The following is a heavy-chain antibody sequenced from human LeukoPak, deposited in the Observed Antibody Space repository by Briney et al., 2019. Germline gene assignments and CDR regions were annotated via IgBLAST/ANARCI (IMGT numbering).Heavy chain of an antibody. CDR3: AKALAAAGTPGVDY. V-gene: IGHV3-23*01. D-gene: IGHD6-13*01. CDR2: ISGSGGST. CDR1: GFTFSSYA. Sequence: GGSLRLSCAASGFTFSSYAMSWVRQAPGKGLGWVSAISGSGGSTYYADSVKGRFTISRDNSKNTLYLQMNSLRAEDTAVYYCAKALAAAGTPGVDYWGQGTLVTVSS. J-gene: IGHJ4*02.